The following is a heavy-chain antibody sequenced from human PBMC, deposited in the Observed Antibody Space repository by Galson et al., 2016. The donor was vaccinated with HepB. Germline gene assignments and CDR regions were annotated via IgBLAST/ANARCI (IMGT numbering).Heavy chain of an antibody. CDR1: GDSVSSNSAA. D-gene: IGHD2-21*01. CDR2: TAYRSTWYN. J-gene: IGHJ5*01. CDR3: ARDSGVVNLFDS. Sequence: CAISGDSVSSNSAAWNWIRQSPSRDLEWLGRTAYRSTWYNDYAVSVKSRITINPDTSKNQFSLHLNSVTPEDAVVYFRARDSGVVNLFDSWGQGTLVTVSS. V-gene: IGHV6-1*01.